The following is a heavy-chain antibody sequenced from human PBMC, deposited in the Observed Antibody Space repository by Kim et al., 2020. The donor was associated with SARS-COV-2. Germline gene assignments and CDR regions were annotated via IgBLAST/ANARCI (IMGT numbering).Heavy chain of an antibody. J-gene: IGHJ4*02. CDR1: GFTFSSYW. CDR3: ARMGRGSGWYFDY. D-gene: IGHD6-19*01. Sequence: GGSLRLSCAASGFTFSSYWMSWVRQVPGKGLEWVANINEGGREKFFVDSVKGRFTISRDNAKNSLFLQMNSLRAEDTAVYYCARMGRGSGWYFDYWGQGILVTVSS. CDR2: INEGGREK. V-gene: IGHV3-7*01.